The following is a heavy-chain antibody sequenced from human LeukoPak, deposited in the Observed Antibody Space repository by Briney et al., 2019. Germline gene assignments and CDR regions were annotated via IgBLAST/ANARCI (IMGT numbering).Heavy chain of an antibody. V-gene: IGHV3-48*03. Sequence: AGGSLRLSCAASGFTFSTYEMHWVRQAPGKGLEWISYISDTGRTIFYADSVKGRFTISRDNAKNSLYLQMNNLRGEDTAIYYCAGDRGYYDSSGCYYEVDYWGQGTLVTVSS. CDR3: AGDRGYYDSSGCYYEVDY. CDR2: ISDTGRTI. D-gene: IGHD3-22*01. CDR1: GFTFSTYE. J-gene: IGHJ4*02.